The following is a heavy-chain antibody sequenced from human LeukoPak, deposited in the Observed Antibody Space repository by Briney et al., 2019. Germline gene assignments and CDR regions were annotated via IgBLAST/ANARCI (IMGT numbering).Heavy chain of an antibody. D-gene: IGHD3-10*01. CDR3: ARGRRGVPPRYFDY. V-gene: IGHV4-34*01. CDR1: GGSFSCYY. CDR2: INHSGST. Sequence: SETLSLTCAVYGGSFSCYYWSWIRHPPGKGLKWIGEINHSGSTNYNPSLKSRVTISVDTSKNQFSLKLSSVTAAATAVYYCARGRRGVPPRYFDYWGQGTLVTVSS. J-gene: IGHJ4*02.